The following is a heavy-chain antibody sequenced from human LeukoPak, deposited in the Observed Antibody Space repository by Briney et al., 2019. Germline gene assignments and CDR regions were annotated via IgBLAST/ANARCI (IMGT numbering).Heavy chain of an antibody. CDR2: ISGSGGST. Sequence: WGSLRLSCSASGINLCRYGLGLVRPAPGEGPGLGSAISGSGGSTYFADSVKGRFTISRDNSKNTLYLQMNSLRAEDTAVYYCAKDPGIAARYFDYWGQGTLVSVSS. V-gene: IGHV3-23*01. J-gene: IGHJ4*02. CDR3: AKDPGIAARYFDY. CDR1: GINLCRYG. D-gene: IGHD6-6*01.